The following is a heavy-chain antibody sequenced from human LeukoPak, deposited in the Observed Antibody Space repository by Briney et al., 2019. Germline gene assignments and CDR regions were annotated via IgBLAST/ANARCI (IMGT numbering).Heavy chain of an antibody. CDR1: GYTFTDYY. V-gene: IGHV1-2*02. CDR2: INPSSGGT. Sequence: GASVKVSFKTSGYTFTDYYMHWVRQAPGQGLEWMGWINPSSGGTNYAQKLQGRVTMTTDTSTSTAYMELRSLRSDDTAVYYCAREELTKTYYYDSSGYYPPRGELDYWGQGTLVTVSS. J-gene: IGHJ4*02. D-gene: IGHD3-22*01. CDR3: AREELTKTYYYDSSGYYPPRGELDY.